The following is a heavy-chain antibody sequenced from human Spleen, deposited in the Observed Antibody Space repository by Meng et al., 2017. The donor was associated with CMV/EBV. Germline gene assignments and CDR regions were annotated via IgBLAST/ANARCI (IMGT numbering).Heavy chain of an antibody. J-gene: IGHJ4*02. CDR1: GGSISRY. CDR3: ARGTTVGGYFDS. V-gene: IGHV4-59*01. Sequence: SETLSLTCNVSGGSISRYCNWIRKPPGKGLEWIGYIFYSGITNYSPSLKSRVTISLGTSERQFSLRLSSVTAADTAVYYCARGTTVGGYFDSWGQGMLVTVSS. D-gene: IGHD4-23*01. CDR2: IFYSGIT.